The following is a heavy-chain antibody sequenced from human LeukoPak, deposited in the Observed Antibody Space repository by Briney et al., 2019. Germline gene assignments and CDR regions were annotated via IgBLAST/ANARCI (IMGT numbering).Heavy chain of an antibody. V-gene: IGHV3-48*04. CDR3: ARDLAYYYDSSGYDY. J-gene: IGHJ4*02. Sequence: GGSLRLSCAASGFTFSSYGMSWVRQAPGKGLEWVSYISSSGSTIYYADSVKGRFTISRDNAKNSLYLQMNSLRAEDTAVYYCARDLAYYYDSSGYDYWGQGTLVTVSS. CDR2: ISSSGSTI. D-gene: IGHD3-22*01. CDR1: GFTFSSYG.